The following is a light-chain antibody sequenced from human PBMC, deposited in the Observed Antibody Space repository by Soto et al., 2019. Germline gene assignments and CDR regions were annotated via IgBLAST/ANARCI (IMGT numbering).Light chain of an antibody. CDR3: QQANSFPRT. V-gene: IGKV1-12*01. Sequence: DIQMTQSPSSVSASGGGRVTITCRASQGISRWLAWYQQKPGKAPKLLIYTASTLQSGVPSRFSGSGSGTDFTLTISSLQPEDSATYYCQQANSFPRTFGQGTKLELK. J-gene: IGKJ2*01. CDR2: TAS. CDR1: QGISRW.